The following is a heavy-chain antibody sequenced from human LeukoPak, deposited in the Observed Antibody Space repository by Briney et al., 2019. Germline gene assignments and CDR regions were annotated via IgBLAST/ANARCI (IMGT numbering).Heavy chain of an antibody. D-gene: IGHD6-19*01. CDR3: AKDLKANPVAGRHFDY. CDR1: GFTFSSYA. CDR2: ISGSGGST. J-gene: IGHJ4*02. V-gene: IGHV3-23*01. Sequence: GGSLRLSCAASGFTFSSYAMSWVRQAPGKGLEWVSAISGSGGSTYYADSVKGRFTISRDNSKNTPYLQMNSLRAEDTAVYYCAKDLKANPVAGRHFDYWGQGTLVTVSS.